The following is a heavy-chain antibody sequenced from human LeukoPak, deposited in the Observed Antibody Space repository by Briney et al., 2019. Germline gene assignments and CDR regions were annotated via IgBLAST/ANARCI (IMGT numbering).Heavy chain of an antibody. J-gene: IGHJ2*01. CDR1: GYTFTVYY. Sequence: ASVTVSFKASGYTFTVYYIHWVRQAPGQGPEWMGWIKADNGATNSTQKFQGRVTMTRHTSISTAYMELSSLRSDDTAMYYCATSNFALWGRGTLVTVSS. V-gene: IGHV1-2*02. CDR3: ATSNFAL. CDR2: IKADNGAT.